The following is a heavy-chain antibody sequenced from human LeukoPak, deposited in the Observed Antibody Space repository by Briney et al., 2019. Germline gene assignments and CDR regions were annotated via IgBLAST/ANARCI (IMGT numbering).Heavy chain of an antibody. CDR3: ARDAQYDILTGYYFDY. Sequence: APVKVSCKASGYTFTSYGISWVRQAPGQGLEWMGWISAYNGNTNYAQKLQGRVTMTTDTSTSTAYMELRSLRSDDTAVYYCARDAQYDILTGYYFDYWGQGTLVTVSS. V-gene: IGHV1-18*01. J-gene: IGHJ4*02. CDR2: ISAYNGNT. D-gene: IGHD3-9*01. CDR1: GYTFTSYG.